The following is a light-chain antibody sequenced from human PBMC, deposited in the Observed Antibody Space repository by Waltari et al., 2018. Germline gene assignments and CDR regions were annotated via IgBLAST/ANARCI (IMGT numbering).Light chain of an antibody. CDR1: QNIIKY. CDR2: HTS. CDR3: QHYVRLPAT. V-gene: IGKV3-20*01. J-gene: IGKJ1*01. Sequence: EIVLTQSPGTLSLSPGERATLSCRASQNIIKYLSWYQKKPVQAPRLLIYHTSIRAAGIPDRFSGSGSGTDLSLFMSRLEPEDFAVYYCQHYVRLPATVGQGTKVEIK.